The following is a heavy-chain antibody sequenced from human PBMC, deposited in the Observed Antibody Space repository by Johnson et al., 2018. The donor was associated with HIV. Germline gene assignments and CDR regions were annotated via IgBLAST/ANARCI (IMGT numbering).Heavy chain of an antibody. Sequence: QVQLVESGGGLVQPGRSLRLSCAASGFTFSSYAMHWVRQAPGKGLEWVGVMSYDGSKENYADSVKGRFTISRDNSKNTVYLQMNSLRAEDTAMYYCAKDWAYRSSPIYAVDIWGQGTMVTVSS. CDR2: MSYDGSKE. D-gene: IGHD6-13*01. J-gene: IGHJ3*02. V-gene: IGHV3-30-3*01. CDR3: AKDWAYRSSPIYAVDI. CDR1: GFTFSSYA.